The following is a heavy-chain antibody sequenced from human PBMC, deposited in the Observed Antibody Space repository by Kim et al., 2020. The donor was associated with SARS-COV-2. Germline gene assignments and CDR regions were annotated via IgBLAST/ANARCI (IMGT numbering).Heavy chain of an antibody. D-gene: IGHD3-9*01. CDR1: GGSISSYY. J-gene: IGHJ3*02. CDR2: IYYSGST. V-gene: IGHV4-59*01. Sequence: SETLSLTCTVSGGSISSYYWSWIRQPPGKGLEWIGYIYYSGSTNYNPSLKSRVTISVDTSKNQFSLKLSSVTASDTAVYYCAREYSPTYYDILTGYLRAFDIWGQGTMVTVSS. CDR3: AREYSPTYYDILTGYLRAFDI.